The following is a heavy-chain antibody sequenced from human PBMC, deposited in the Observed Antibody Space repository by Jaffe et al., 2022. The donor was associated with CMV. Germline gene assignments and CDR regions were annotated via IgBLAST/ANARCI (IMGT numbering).Heavy chain of an antibody. CDR3: AREGPLGLKASGDAFDI. CDR1: GFTFSSYS. Sequence: EVQLVESGGGLVKPGGSLRLSCAASGFTFSSYSMNWVRQAPGKGLEWVSSISSSSSYIYYADSVKGRFTISRDNAKNSLYLQMNSLRAEDTAVYYCAREGPLGLKASGDAFDIWGQGTMVTVSS. CDR2: ISSSSSYI. J-gene: IGHJ3*02. V-gene: IGHV3-21*01. D-gene: IGHD3-10*01.